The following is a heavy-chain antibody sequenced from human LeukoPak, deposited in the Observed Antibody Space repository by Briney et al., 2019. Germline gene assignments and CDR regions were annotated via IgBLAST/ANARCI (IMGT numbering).Heavy chain of an antibody. D-gene: IGHD1-26*01. Sequence: ASVKVSCKASGYTFTSYHMHWVRQAPGQGLEWMGIINPSGGSTSYAQKFQGRVSMTRDTSTSTVYMELSSLRSEDTAVYYCARDVGEAVYYMDVWGKGTTVTVSS. J-gene: IGHJ6*03. CDR3: ARDVGEAVYYMDV. V-gene: IGHV1-46*01. CDR1: GYTFTSYH. CDR2: INPSGGST.